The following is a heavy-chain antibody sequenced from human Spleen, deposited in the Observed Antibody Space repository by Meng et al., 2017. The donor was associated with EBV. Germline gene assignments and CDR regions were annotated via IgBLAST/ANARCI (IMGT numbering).Heavy chain of an antibody. CDR3: AGQQGDSIDRWFDP. J-gene: IGHJ5*02. Sequence: LPPRDPAAGLVQSSESLSFPCHAPAASCTCIRFFCGWYHLPSGKHRAWIGINYNHGNNYYNPSLKSPVSISIDTSKGQFSQRLISVTAADTAVYYCAGQQGDSIDRWFDPWGQGTLVTVFS. V-gene: IGHV4-39*01. CDR2: NYNHGNN. D-gene: IGHD6-13*01. CDR1: AASCTCIRFF.